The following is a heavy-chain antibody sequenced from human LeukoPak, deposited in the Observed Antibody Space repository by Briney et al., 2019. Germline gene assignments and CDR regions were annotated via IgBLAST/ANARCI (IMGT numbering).Heavy chain of an antibody. CDR1: GFTVSRNY. J-gene: IGHJ4*02. D-gene: IGHD6-19*01. V-gene: IGHV3-53*01. Sequence: PGGSLRLSCAASGFTVSRNYMSWVRQAPGKGLEWVSVIYSGGNADYADSVKGRFTISRDDSKNTLYLQMSSLRAEDTAVYYCARDGGSGWSSAFLDHWGQGNLVTVSS. CDR2: IYSGGNA. CDR3: ARDGGSGWSSAFLDH.